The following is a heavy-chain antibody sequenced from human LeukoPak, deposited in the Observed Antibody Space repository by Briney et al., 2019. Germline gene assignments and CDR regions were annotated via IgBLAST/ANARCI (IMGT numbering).Heavy chain of an antibody. CDR1: GFTFSSYG. CDR2: IWYDGSNK. CDR3: AKDGEIGEPITPYFDY. D-gene: IGHD3-10*01. Sequence: QPGGSLRLSCAASGFTFSSYGMHWVRQAPGKGLEWVAVIWYDGSNKYYADSVKGRFTISRDNSKNTLYLQMNSLRAEDTAVYYCAKDGEIGEPITPYFDYWGQGTLVTVSS. J-gene: IGHJ4*02. V-gene: IGHV3-33*06.